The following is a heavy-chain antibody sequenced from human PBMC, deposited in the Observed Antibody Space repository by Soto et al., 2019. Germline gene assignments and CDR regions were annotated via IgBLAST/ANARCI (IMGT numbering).Heavy chain of an antibody. V-gene: IGHV3-33*01. CDR2: IWYDGSNK. CDR3: ARFSKHEYFQH. J-gene: IGHJ1*01. Sequence: QVXXXXSXXGVXXPGXSLXXXXXASGFXFSSYGMXXXRXXPGXGLGWVAVIWYDGSNKYYADSVKGRFTISRDNSKNTXXLQMNSLRAEDTAVYYCARFSKHEYFQHWGQGTLVTVSS. CDR1: GFXFSSYG. D-gene: IGHD4-4*01.